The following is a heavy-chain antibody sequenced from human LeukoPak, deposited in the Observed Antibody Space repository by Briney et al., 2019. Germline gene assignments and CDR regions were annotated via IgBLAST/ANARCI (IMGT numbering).Heavy chain of an antibody. Sequence: GASVKVSCKTSEYTFSGYYMHWVRQAPGQGLEWMGWINPNSGGTNYAQKFQGRVTMTRDTSISTAYMELSRLRSDDTAVYYCARDLKGIVVVPAAMGHWFDPWGQGTLVTVSS. CDR1: EYTFSGYY. J-gene: IGHJ5*02. CDR3: ARDLKGIVVVPAAMGHWFDP. D-gene: IGHD2-2*01. CDR2: INPNSGGT. V-gene: IGHV1-2*02.